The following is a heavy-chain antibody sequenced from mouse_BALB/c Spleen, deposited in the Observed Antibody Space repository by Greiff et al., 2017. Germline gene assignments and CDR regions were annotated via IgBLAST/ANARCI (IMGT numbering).Heavy chain of an antibody. CDR3: ARDGYYDRFAY. CDR2: ISTYYGDA. V-gene: IGHV1S137*01. D-gene: IGHD2-3*01. CDR1: GYTFTDYA. Sequence: QVHVKQSGAELVRPGVSVKISCKGSGYTFTDYAMHWVKQSHAKSLEWIGVISTYYGDASYNQKFKGKATMTVDKSSSTAYMELARLTSEDSAIYYCARDGYYDRFAYWGQGTLVTVSA. J-gene: IGHJ3*01.